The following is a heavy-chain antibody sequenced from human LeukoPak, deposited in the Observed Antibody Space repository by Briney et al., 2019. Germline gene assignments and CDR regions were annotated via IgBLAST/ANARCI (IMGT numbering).Heavy chain of an antibody. D-gene: IGHD3-10*01. V-gene: IGHV4-38-2*02. CDR3: AGHSGSYHILEGY. J-gene: IGHJ4*02. CDR1: GYSISSGYY. Sequence: SETLSLTCTVSGYSISSGYYWGWIRQPPGKGLEWIGSIYHSGSTYYNPSLKSRVTISVDTSKNQFSLKLSSVTAADTAVYYCAGHSGSYHILEGYWGQGTLVTVSS. CDR2: IYHSGST.